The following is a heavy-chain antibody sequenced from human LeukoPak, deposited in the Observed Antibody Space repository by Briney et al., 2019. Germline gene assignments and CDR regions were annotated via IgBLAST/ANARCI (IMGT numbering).Heavy chain of an antibody. D-gene: IGHD4-17*01. CDR2: IIPILGIA. J-gene: IGHJ4*02. CDR3: ARASDYGDYVAGFH. V-gene: IGHV1-69*04. CDR1: GGTFSSYA. Sequence: SVKVSCKASGGTFSSYAISWVRQAPGQGLEWMGRIIPILGIANYAQKFQGRVTITADKSTSTAYVELSSLRSEDTAVYYCARASDYGDYVAGFHWGQGTLVTVSS.